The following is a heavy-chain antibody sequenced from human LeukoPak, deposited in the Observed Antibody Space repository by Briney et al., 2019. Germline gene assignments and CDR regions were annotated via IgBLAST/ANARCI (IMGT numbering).Heavy chain of an antibody. J-gene: IGHJ6*02. CDR3: ASQNFKHYDILTGYYNGYYYYGMDV. CDR1: GYTFTSYD. D-gene: IGHD3-9*01. Sequence: ASVKVSCKASGYTFTSYDINWVRQATGQGLEWMGWMNPNSGNTGYAQKFQGRVTMTRNTSIGTAYMELSSLRSEDTAVYYCASQNFKHYDILTGYYNGYYYYGMDVWGQGTTVTVSS. V-gene: IGHV1-8*01. CDR2: MNPNSGNT.